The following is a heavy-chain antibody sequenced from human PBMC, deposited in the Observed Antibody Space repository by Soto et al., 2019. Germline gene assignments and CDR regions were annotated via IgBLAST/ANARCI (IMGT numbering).Heavy chain of an antibody. CDR2: IKSKTDGGTT. CDR3: TTSPESAGYCSGGSCTDAFDI. V-gene: IGHV3-15*01. D-gene: IGHD2-15*01. CDR1: GFTFSNAW. Sequence: GGSLRLSCAASGFTFSNAWMSWVRQAPGKGLEWVGRIKSKTDGGTTDYAAPVKGRFTISRDDSKNTLYLQMNSLKTEDTAVYYCTTSPESAGYCSGGSCTDAFDIWGQGTMVTVSS. J-gene: IGHJ3*02.